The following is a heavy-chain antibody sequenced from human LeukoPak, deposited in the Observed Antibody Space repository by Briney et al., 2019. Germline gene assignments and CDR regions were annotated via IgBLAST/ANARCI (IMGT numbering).Heavy chain of an antibody. CDR3: ARALDNMLTGYAFDI. CDR2: VYASGNS. CDR1: GGSISSDAYY. V-gene: IGHV4-61*02. J-gene: IGHJ3*02. D-gene: IGHD3-9*01. Sequence: PSETLSLTCTVSGGSISSDAYYWSWIRQTAGKGLEWIGRVYASGNSNSNPSLKSRVTISIDTSKNHFSLRLTSVTAADTAVYYCARALDNMLTGYAFDIWGQGAMVTVSS.